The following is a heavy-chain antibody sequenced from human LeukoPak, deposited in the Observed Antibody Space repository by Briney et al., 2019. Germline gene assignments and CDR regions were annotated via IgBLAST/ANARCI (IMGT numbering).Heavy chain of an antibody. V-gene: IGHV4-4*07. D-gene: IGHD7-27*01. CDR1: GGSISSYY. CDR2: IYTSGST. CDR3: ARDPDFLTGYGMDV. Sequence: KTSETLSLTCTVSGGSISSYYWSWIRQPAGKGLEWIGRIYTSGSTNYNPSLKSRVTMSVDTSKNQFSLKLSSVTAADTAVYYCARDPDFLTGYGMDVWGQGTTVTVSS. J-gene: IGHJ6*02.